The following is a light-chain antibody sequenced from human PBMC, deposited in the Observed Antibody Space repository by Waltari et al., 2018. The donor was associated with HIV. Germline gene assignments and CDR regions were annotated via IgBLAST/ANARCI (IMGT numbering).Light chain of an antibody. J-gene: IGLJ1*01. CDR1: SQDVGAYNH. CDR3: CSSAGRDIFV. Sequence: QSALTQSRSVSGSPGQSITISCPGTSQDVGAYNHVSWSQQHPGRAPKLLISDLNRRPSGVPDRFSGSKSGNTASLSISGLQAEDEADYYCCSSAGRDIFVFGTGTKVTVL. CDR2: DLN. V-gene: IGLV2-11*01.